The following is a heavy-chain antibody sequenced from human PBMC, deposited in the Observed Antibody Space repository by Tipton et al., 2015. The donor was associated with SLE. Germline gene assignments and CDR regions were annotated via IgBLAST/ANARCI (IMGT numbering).Heavy chain of an antibody. Sequence: TLSLTCTVSGGSVNTGNCYWTWNRQHPGKGPGWIGYIYNSGTTYYNPSLRAPITISIDTSKNHYFLSLNSVTAADTAVYYCARVPCVNGSRTSIFRGQGYLVTVSS. D-gene: IGHD2-2*01. CDR2: IYNSGTT. V-gene: IGHV4-31*01. CDR1: GGSVNTGNCY. CDR3: ARVPCVNGSRTSIF. J-gene: IGHJ1*01.